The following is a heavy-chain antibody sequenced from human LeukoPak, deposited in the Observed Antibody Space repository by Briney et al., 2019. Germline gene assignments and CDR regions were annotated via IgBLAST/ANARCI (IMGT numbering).Heavy chain of an antibody. D-gene: IGHD3-10*01. V-gene: IGHV5-51*01. CDR3: VRRNYYGSGSQYSHFDY. CDR2: LYPGDSDT. Sequence: GESLKISCKGSGYSFTTYWIGWVRQMPGKGPEWMGVLYPGDSDTRYSPSFQGQVTISVDKSISTAYLQWSSLKASDTAIYYCVRRNYYGSGSQYSHFDYWGQGTLVTVSS. CDR1: GYSFTTYW. J-gene: IGHJ4*02.